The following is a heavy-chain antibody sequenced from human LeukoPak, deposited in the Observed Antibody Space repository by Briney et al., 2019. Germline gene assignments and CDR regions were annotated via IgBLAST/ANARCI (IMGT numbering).Heavy chain of an antibody. J-gene: IGHJ4*02. CDR1: GFTFRDYY. CDR2: ISGSDGTI. CDR3: AREFTRRDY. Sequence: KSGGSLRLSCVASGFTFRDYYMSWIRQAPGKGLEWVSYISGSDGTIKYADSVKGRFTISRDNTKNSLYLQMNSLRVEDTAVYYCAREFTRRDYWGQGTLVTVSS. V-gene: IGHV3-11*01.